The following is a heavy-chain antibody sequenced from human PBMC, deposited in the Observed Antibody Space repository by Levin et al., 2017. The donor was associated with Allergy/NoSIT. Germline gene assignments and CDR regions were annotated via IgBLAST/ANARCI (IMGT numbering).Heavy chain of an antibody. D-gene: IGHD2-2*01. CDR2: VYHTGST. Sequence: PSETLSLTCTVSGGSISSYYWTWLRQPPGKGLEWIGYVYHTGSTNYNPSLESRVTISVDTSKSKFSLRLSSVTAADTAVYYCVSYSRHCSTSSCYVFDYWGQGTLVTVSS. CDR1: GGSISSYY. J-gene: IGHJ4*02. CDR3: VSYSRHCSTSSCYVFDY. V-gene: IGHV4-59*01.